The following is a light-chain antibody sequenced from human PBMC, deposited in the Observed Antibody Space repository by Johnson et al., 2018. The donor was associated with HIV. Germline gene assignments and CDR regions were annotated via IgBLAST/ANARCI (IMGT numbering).Light chain of an antibody. J-gene: IGLJ1*01. CDR2: ENN. CDR1: SSKIGNNY. V-gene: IGLV1-51*02. Sequence: QSVLTQPPSVSAAPGQKVTISCSGSSSKIGNNYVSWYQQLPGTAPKLLIYENNKRPSGIPDRFSGSKSGTSATLAITGLQTGDEADYYCGTWDSSLSAVFGTGTKVTVL. CDR3: GTWDSSLSAV.